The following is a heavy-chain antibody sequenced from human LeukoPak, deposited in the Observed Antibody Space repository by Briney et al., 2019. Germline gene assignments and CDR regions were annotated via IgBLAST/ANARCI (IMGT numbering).Heavy chain of an antibody. J-gene: IGHJ4*02. Sequence: SGTLSLTCTVSGGSISNSNYYWGWIRQPPGKGLEWIGSIYYSGSTYYNPSLKSRVTISVDTSKNQFSLKLSSVTAADTAVYYCASYGSGSSTFHYWGQGTLVTVSS. D-gene: IGHD3-10*01. CDR1: GGSISNSNYY. V-gene: IGHV4-39*01. CDR3: ASYGSGSSTFHY. CDR2: IYYSGST.